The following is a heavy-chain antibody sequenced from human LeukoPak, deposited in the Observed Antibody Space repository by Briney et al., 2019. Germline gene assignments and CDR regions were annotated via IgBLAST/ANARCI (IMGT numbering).Heavy chain of an antibody. CDR3: ARGNRPYGEHEAFDI. J-gene: IGHJ3*02. D-gene: IGHD3-10*01. CDR1: DESFSGYY. V-gene: IGHV4-34*01. CDR2: IDHSGST. Sequence: SETLSLTCAVYDESFSGYYCSWISQPPRKGLEWIGEIDHSGSTNYNPSLQSRVTISVDTSKNQFSLKVSSVSAADTAVYYCARGNRPYGEHEAFDIWGHGTTVTVSP.